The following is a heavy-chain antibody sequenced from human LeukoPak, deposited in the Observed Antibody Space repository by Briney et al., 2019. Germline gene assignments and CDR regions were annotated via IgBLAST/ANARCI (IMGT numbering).Heavy chain of an antibody. J-gene: IGHJ6*02. CDR1: GGSISTDASY. CDR2: IYYSGST. CDR3: ARLLSRGWEYHFGLDV. V-gene: IGHV4-39*01. Sequence: SETLSLTGTVSGGSISTDASYWAWIRQPPGKGLEWIGSIYYSGSTYYSSSLKSRVTLSVDTSKNQFSLKMSSVTAADTAVFYCARLLSRGWEYHFGLDVWGQGTTVTVS. D-gene: IGHD6-19*01.